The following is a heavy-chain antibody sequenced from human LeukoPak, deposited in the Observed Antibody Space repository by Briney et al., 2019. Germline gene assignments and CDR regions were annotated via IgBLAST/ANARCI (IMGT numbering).Heavy chain of an antibody. D-gene: IGHD2-15*01. CDR3: AREWCSGGSCQSAFDI. Sequence: GGSLRLSCAASGFTFSSYEMNWVRQAPGKGLEWVSYISSSGSTIYYADSVKGRFTISRDNAKNLLYLQMNSLRAEDTAVYYCAREWCSGGSCQSAFDIWGQGTMVTVSS. CDR2: ISSSGSTI. CDR1: GFTFSSYE. V-gene: IGHV3-48*03. J-gene: IGHJ3*02.